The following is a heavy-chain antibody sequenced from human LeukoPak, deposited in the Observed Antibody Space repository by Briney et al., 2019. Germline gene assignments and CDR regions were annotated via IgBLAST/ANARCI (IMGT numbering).Heavy chain of an antibody. D-gene: IGHD2-21*01. CDR1: GFTFSSYA. J-gene: IGHJ1*01. CDR3: AKEYCGGDCYSAEYFQH. V-gene: IGHV3-30-3*01. CDR2: ISYDGSNK. Sequence: PGRSLRLSCAASGFTFSSYAMHWVRQAPGKGLEWVAVISYDGSNKYYADSVKGRFTISRDNSKNTLYLQMNSLRAEDTAVYYCAKEYCGGDCYSAEYFQHWGQGTLVTVSS.